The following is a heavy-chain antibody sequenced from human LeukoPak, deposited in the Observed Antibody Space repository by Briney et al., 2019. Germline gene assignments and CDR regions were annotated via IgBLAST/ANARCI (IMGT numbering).Heavy chain of an antibody. V-gene: IGHV3-33*01. Sequence: GRSLRLSCAASGFTFSSYGMDWVRQAPGKGLEWVAVIWYDGSNKHYADSVKGRFTISRDNSKNTLYLQMNSLRAEDTAVYYCARHNREPYYFDYWGQGTLVTVSS. D-gene: IGHD1-14*01. CDR3: ARHNREPYYFDY. CDR1: GFTFSSYG. J-gene: IGHJ4*02. CDR2: IWYDGSNK.